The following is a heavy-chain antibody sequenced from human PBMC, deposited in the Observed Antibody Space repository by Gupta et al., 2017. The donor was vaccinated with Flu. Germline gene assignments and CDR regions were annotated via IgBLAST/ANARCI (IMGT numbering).Heavy chain of an antibody. J-gene: IGHJ4*02. V-gene: IGHV1-69*01. D-gene: IGHD2-21*02. Sequence: QVQLVQSGAEVKEPGSSVKVSCKASGDTFSSDSITWVRQAPGQGPEWMGAILPIIAATNYAQKFQGRVTLTADESTRTAYMELSSLRSDDTAVYYCAREFPCGGDCYILDSWGQGTLVSVYS. CDR1: GDTFSSDS. CDR3: AREFPCGGDCYILDS. CDR2: ILPIIAAT.